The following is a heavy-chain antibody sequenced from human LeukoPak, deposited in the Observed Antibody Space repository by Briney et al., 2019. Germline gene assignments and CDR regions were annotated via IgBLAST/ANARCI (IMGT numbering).Heavy chain of an antibody. D-gene: IGHD2/OR15-2a*01. V-gene: IGHV3-23*01. CDR2: INSGGST. J-gene: IGHJ4*02. CDR3: VNTGNSRGAY. CDR1: GFTFSSYA. Sequence: PGGSLRLSCAASGFTFSSYAMSWVRQAPGKGLEWVSGINSGGSTNYADSVKGRFTISRDNSKNTLYLQMNSLRAEDTAVCYCVNTGNSRGAYWGQGTLVTVSS.